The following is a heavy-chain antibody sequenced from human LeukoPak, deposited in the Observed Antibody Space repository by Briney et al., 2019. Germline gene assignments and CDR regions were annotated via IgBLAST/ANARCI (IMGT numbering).Heavy chain of an antibody. Sequence: ASVKVSCKASGYTFTSYGISWVRQAPGQGLEWMGWISAYNGNTNYAQKLQGRVTMTTDTSTSTAYMELRSLRSDDTAVYYCARSLAYSSSWGVYFQHWGQGTLVTVSS. V-gene: IGHV1-18*01. CDR3: ARSLAYSSSWGVYFQH. CDR1: GYTFTSYG. J-gene: IGHJ1*01. D-gene: IGHD6-13*01. CDR2: ISAYNGNT.